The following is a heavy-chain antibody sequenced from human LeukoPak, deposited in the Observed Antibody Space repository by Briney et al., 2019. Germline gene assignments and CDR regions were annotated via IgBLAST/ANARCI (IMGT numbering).Heavy chain of an antibody. CDR3: AKEDHSLLGSD. J-gene: IGHJ4*02. Sequence: TGGSLRLSCAASGFTFSSYSMDWVRQAPGKGLEWVSSISSSSYIYYADSVKGRFTISRDNSKNTLYLQMNSLRAEDTAVYYCAKEDHSLLGSDWGQGTLVTVSS. CDR1: GFTFSSYS. D-gene: IGHD6-25*01. V-gene: IGHV3-21*04. CDR2: ISSSSYI.